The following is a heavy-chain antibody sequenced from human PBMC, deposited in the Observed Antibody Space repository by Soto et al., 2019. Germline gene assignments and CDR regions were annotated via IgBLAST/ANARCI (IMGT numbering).Heavy chain of an antibody. D-gene: IGHD4-17*01. CDR1: GFTFGAHP. J-gene: IGHJ4*02. CDR2: ISGYGGNT. V-gene: IGHV3-23*01. Sequence: DVQLLESGGGLVQPGGSLRVSCAASGFTFGAHPMSWVRQAPGKGLEWVSTISGYGGNTYYPNSLKGRFTISRDNSKNTLFLQIHSPREADTSIYYSAKQLTTATTSFAYRGQGTLVTGPS. CDR3: AKQLTTATTSFAY.